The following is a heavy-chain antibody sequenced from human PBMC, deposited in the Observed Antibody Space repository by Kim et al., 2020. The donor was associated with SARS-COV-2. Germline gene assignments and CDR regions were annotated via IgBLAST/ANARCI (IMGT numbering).Heavy chain of an antibody. V-gene: IGHV1-24*01. CDR2: FDPEDGET. CDR1: GYTLTELS. Sequence: ASVKVSCKVSGYTLTELSMHWVRQAPGKGLEWMGGFDPEDGETIYPQKFQGRVTMTEDTSTDTAYMELSSLRSEDTAVYYCATGQTIVVVPAAIRSYYYYYGMDVWGQGTTVTVSS. CDR3: ATGQTIVVVPAAIRSYYYYYGMDV. J-gene: IGHJ6*02. D-gene: IGHD2-2*01.